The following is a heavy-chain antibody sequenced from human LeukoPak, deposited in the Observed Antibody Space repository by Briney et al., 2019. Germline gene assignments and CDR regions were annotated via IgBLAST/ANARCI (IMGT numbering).Heavy chain of an antibody. D-gene: IGHD2/OR15-2a*01. CDR2: IYHSAST. CDR1: GGSISSNSYY. CDR3: VRNIADGGPGYMDV. Sequence: SETLSLTCTVSGGSISSNSYYWGWIRQPPGKGLEWIGSIYHSASTYYNPSLKSRVTTSVDTSKNQFSLKVSSVTAADTAVYYCVRNIADGGPGYMDVWGKGTTVTVSS. J-gene: IGHJ6*03. V-gene: IGHV4-39*07.